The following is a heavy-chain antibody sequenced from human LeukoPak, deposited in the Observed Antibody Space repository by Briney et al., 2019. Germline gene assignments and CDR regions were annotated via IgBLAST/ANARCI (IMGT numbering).Heavy chain of an antibody. CDR3: AKGSSPYDFWDDLLNFDY. Sequence: PGGSLRLSCAASGFTFSSYAMSWVRQAPGKGLEWVSAISGSGGSTYYADSVKGRFTISGDNSKNTLYLQMNSLRAEDTAVYYCAKGSSPYDFWDDLLNFDYWGQGTLVTVSS. J-gene: IGHJ4*02. D-gene: IGHD3-3*01. CDR2: ISGSGGST. CDR1: GFTFSSYA. V-gene: IGHV3-23*01.